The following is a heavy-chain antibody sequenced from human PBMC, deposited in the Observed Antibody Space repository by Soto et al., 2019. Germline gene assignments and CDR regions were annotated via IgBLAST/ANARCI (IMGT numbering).Heavy chain of an antibody. CDR1: GFTFSSYG. D-gene: IGHD2-15*01. J-gene: IGHJ4*02. CDR2: IWYDGSNK. CDR3: ARDKAGSCPDY. Sequence: QVQLVESGGGVVQPGRSLRLSCAASGFTFSSYGMHWVRQAPGKGLEWVAVIWYDGSNKYYADSVKGRFTISRDNSKNALYLQMNGLRAEDTAVYYCARDKAGSCPDYWGQGTLVTVSS. V-gene: IGHV3-33*01.